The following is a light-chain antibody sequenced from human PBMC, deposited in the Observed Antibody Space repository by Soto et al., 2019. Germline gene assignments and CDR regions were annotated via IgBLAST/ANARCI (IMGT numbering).Light chain of an antibody. CDR3: QQYNNWPFT. CDR1: QSVSSN. Sequence: EIVKTQSPATLSVSPGERATLSCRASQSVSSNLAWYQQKPGQAPRLLIYGASTRATGIPARFSGSGSGTEFPLTISSLQSEDFAVYYCQQYNNWPFTFGPGTKVDIK. V-gene: IGKV3-15*01. J-gene: IGKJ3*01. CDR2: GAS.